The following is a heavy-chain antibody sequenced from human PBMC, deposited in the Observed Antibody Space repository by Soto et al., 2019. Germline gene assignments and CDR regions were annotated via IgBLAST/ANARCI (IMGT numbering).Heavy chain of an antibody. CDR1: GGSISSYY. Sequence: SSETLSLTCTVSGGSISSYYWSWIRQPPVNGLEWIGCAYYSGSTGYSPSLKSRVTMAVDTSKKQVSLELNSVTAADTAVYYCARDRSTYGGGGTGEVKENWFDPWGQGILVTVSS. V-gene: IGHV4-59*01. CDR2: AYYSGST. CDR3: ARDRSTYGGGGTGEVKENWFDP. J-gene: IGHJ5*02. D-gene: IGHD2-8*01.